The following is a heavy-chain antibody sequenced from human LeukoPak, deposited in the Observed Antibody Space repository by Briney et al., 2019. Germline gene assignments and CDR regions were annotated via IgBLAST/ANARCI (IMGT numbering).Heavy chain of an antibody. Sequence: GGSLRLSCAASGFTFTTYTLHWIRQAPGKGLEYVSAVVGNGGTTYYADSVKGRFTISRDNSKNTVYLQMGSLRAEDTAVYYCARERAYYYFDYWGQGAQVTVSS. J-gene: IGHJ4*02. CDR3: ARERAYYYFDY. CDR2: VVGNGGTT. V-gene: IGHV3-64*02. CDR1: GFTFTTYT. D-gene: IGHD2-21*01.